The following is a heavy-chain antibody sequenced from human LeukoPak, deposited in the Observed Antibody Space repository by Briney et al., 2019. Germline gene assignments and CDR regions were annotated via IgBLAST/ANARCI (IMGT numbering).Heavy chain of an antibody. Sequence: ASVKVSCMASGYTFTSYGISWVRQAPGQGLEWMGWIRVYNGDTNYAQKLQGRVTMTTDTSTSTAYMELRSLRSDDTAVYYCATGYCSSINCRIDYWGQGTLVTVSS. J-gene: IGHJ4*02. V-gene: IGHV1-18*01. CDR2: IRVYNGDT. D-gene: IGHD2-2*03. CDR1: GYTFTSYG. CDR3: ATGYCSSINCRIDY.